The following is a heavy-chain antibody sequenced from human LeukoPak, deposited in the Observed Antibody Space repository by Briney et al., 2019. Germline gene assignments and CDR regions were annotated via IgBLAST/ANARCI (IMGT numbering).Heavy chain of an antibody. V-gene: IGHV4-59*01. CDR1: GFTFSDYY. Sequence: GSLRLSCAASGFTFSDYYMSWVRQAPGKGLEWIGYIYYSGSTNYNPSLKSRVTISVDTSKNQFSLKLSSVTAADMAVYYCARGSGYSSGWYRGAFDIWGQGTMVTVSS. CDR2: IYYSGST. D-gene: IGHD6-19*01. CDR3: ARGSGYSSGWYRGAFDI. J-gene: IGHJ3*02.